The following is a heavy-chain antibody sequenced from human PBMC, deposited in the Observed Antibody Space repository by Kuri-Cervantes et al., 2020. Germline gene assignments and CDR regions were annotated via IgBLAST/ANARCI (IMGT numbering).Heavy chain of an antibody. J-gene: IGHJ4*02. Sequence: SVKVSCKASGFTFTSSAVQWVRQARGQRLEWIGWIVVGSGNTNYAQEFQERVTITRDMSTSTAYMELSSLRSEDTAVYYCATGVVAATPGFVYWGQGTLVTVSS. CDR1: GFTFTSSA. D-gene: IGHD2-15*01. CDR2: IVVGSGNT. CDR3: ATGVVAATPGFVY. V-gene: IGHV1-58*01.